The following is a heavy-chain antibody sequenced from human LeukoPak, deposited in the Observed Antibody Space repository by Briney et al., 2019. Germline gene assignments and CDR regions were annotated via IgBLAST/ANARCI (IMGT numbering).Heavy chain of an antibody. CDR1: GFTFSSYA. CDR2: ISGSGGST. Sequence: GGSLRLSCAASGFTFSSYAMSWVRQAPGKGLEWVSAISGSGGSTYYADSVKGRFTISRDNSKNTLYLQMNSLRAEDTAVYYCARLPLGESYPYFDYWGQGTLVTVSS. D-gene: IGHD3-10*01. V-gene: IGHV3-23*01. J-gene: IGHJ4*02. CDR3: ARLPLGESYPYFDY.